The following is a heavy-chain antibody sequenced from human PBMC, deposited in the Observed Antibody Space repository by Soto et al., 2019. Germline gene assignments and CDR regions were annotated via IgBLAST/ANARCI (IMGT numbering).Heavy chain of an antibody. CDR2: IKSKNYGETT. CDR1: GFAFSGAW. CDR3: TWYYYDREIV. Sequence: GGSLRLSCAASGFAFSGAWMNWFRQAPGKGLEWVGRIKSKNYGETTEYAAPVTGRFTISRDDSKNTLFLNMNSLKIDDTAVYFCTWYYYDREIVWGQGTTVTVSS. V-gene: IGHV3-15*07. J-gene: IGHJ6*02. D-gene: IGHD3-10*02.